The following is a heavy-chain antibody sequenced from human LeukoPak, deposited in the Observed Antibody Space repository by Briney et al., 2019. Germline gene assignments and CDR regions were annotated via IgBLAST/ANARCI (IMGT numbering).Heavy chain of an antibody. CDR3: ARGSREDNIVVVVAATPVFFDY. J-gene: IGHJ4*02. CDR1: GGPFSGYY. Sequence: SETLSLTCAVSGGPFSGYYWSWIRQPPGKGLEWIGEIHNSGTTNYTPSLKSRVTISEDTSKNQFYLNLSSVTAADTAVYYCARGSREDNIVVVVAATPVFFDYWGQGTLVTVSS. D-gene: IGHD2-15*01. CDR2: IHNSGTT. V-gene: IGHV4-34*01.